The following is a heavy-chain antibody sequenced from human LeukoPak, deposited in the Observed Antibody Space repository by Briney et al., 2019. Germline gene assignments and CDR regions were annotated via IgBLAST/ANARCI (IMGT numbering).Heavy chain of an antibody. CDR3: ATGGGGY. CDR2: ITTHSSNM. Sequence: GGSLRLSCTASGFTFSNYTMNWVRQAPGKGLEWVSYITTHSSNMLYSDSVKGRFTISRDNAENSLYLQMNSLRDEDTAVYYCATGGGGYGGKGKMVTVSS. CDR1: GFTFSNYT. J-gene: IGHJ3*01. D-gene: IGHD3-22*01. V-gene: IGHV3-48*02.